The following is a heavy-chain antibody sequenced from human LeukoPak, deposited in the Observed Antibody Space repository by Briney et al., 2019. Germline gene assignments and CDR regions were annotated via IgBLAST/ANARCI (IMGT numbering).Heavy chain of an antibody. CDR2: INHSGST. Sequence: PSETLSLTCAVYGGSFSGYYWSWIRQPPGKGLEWIEEINHSGSTNYNPSLKSRVTISVDTSKNQFSLKLSSVTAADTAVYYCASSSYWFDPWGQGTLVTVSS. V-gene: IGHV4-34*01. CDR1: GGSFSGYY. J-gene: IGHJ5*02. D-gene: IGHD6-6*01. CDR3: ASSSYWFDP.